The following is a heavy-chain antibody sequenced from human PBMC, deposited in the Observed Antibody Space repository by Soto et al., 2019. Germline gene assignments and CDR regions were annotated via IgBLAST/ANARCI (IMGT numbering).Heavy chain of an antibody. D-gene: IGHD3-3*01. V-gene: IGHV3-30-3*01. CDR1: GFTFSSYS. CDR3: ARVATVFGVAPYGMDV. CDR2: TSFDGSNK. Sequence: QVPLVESGGGVVQPGRSLRLSCAASGFTFSSYSMHWVRQAPGKGLQWVAVTSFDGSNKYYADSVKGRFTISGDNSKNTLYLQMNSLRGDDTAVYYCARVATVFGVAPYGMDVWGQGTTVTVSS. J-gene: IGHJ6*02.